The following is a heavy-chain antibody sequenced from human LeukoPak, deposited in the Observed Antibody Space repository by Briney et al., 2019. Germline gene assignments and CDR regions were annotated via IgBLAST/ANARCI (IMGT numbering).Heavy chain of an antibody. J-gene: IGHJ3*02. Sequence: GGSLRLSCAASGFTVSDNYMTWVRQAPGKGLEWVSSIYSAGATHYAESVKGRFTISRDNSKNTLYLQMNSLRAEDMAVYYCTRIEWERLGRAFDIWGQGTMVTVSS. D-gene: IGHD1-26*01. CDR3: TRIEWERLGRAFDI. CDR2: IYSAGAT. V-gene: IGHV3-53*01. CDR1: GFTVSDNY.